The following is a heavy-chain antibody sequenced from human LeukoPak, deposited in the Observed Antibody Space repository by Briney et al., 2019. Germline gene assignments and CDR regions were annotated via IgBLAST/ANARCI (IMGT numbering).Heavy chain of an antibody. D-gene: IGHD5/OR15-5a*01. CDR3: VRGGIQVSGIDAFDI. CDR2: IGIAGDT. Sequence: PGGSLRLSCAAFGFTFRSYDMHWVRQTPGRGLEWVSAIGIAGDTHYPDSVKGRFTISRENAKNSMYLQMNSLKDGDTAVYYCVRGGIQVSGIDAFDIWGQGTMVTVSS. CDR1: GFTFRSYD. V-gene: IGHV3-13*01. J-gene: IGHJ3*02.